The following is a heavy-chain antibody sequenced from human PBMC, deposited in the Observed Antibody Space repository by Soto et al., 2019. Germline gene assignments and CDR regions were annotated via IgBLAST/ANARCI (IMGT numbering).Heavy chain of an antibody. V-gene: IGHV3-23*01. CDR1: GFTFSAYA. D-gene: IGHD3-16*01. CDR2: ITYTGATT. J-gene: IGHJ4*02. CDR3: AKGVSIIDY. Sequence: GGSLRLSCATSGFTFSAYAMTWVRQAPGKGLEWVSSITYTGATTYYADSVRGRFTVSRDNSRNTVHLQMNSLRFEDTAVYYCAKGVSIIDYSGQGTLVTVST.